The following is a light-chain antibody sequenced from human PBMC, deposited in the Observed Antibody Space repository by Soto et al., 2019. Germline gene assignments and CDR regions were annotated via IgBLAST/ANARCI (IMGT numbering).Light chain of an antibody. CDR1: SSNNGSNY. CDR3: ASWDDSLSGPV. CDR2: RNN. V-gene: IGLV1-47*01. Sequence: QSVLTQPPSASGTPGQRVTISCSGSSSNNGSNYVYWYQQLPGTAPKLLIYRNNQRPSGVPDRFSASKSGTSASLAISGLRSGDEADYYCASWDDSLSGPVFGGGTKLTVL. J-gene: IGLJ2*01.